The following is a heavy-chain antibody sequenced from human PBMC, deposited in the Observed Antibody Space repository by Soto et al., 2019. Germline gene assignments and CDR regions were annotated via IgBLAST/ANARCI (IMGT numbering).Heavy chain of an antibody. J-gene: IGHJ4*02. V-gene: IGHV1-18*04. Sequence: ASVKVSCKASGYTFTSYGFSWVRQTPGQGLEWMGWISNYNGNTNYAQKFQDRFTMTTDTPTSTAYIELRSLRSADTAVSFWARDGAWNHDPFDYSGEGTLVTVSS. CDR3: ARDGAWNHDPFDY. CDR1: GYTFTSYG. D-gene: IGHD1-1*01. CDR2: ISNYNGNT.